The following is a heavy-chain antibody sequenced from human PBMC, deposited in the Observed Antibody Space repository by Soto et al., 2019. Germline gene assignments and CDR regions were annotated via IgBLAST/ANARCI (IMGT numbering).Heavy chain of an antibody. CDR2: IIPILGIA. V-gene: IGHV1-69*02. CDR3: AKRYDSSGDDAFDI. Sequence: QVQLVQSGAEVKKPGSSVKVSCKASGGTFSSYTISWVRQAPGQGLEWMGRIIPILGIANYAQKFQGRVTITADKSTSTAYMELSSLRSEDKAVYYCAKRYDSSGDDAFDIWGQGTMVTVSS. CDR1: GGTFSSYT. J-gene: IGHJ3*02. D-gene: IGHD3-22*01.